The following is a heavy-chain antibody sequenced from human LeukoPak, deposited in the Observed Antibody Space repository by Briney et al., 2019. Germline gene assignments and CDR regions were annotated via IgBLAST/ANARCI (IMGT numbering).Heavy chain of an antibody. CDR1: GGSISSSSYY. Sequence: SETLSLTCTVSGGSISSSSYYWGWIRQPPGKGLEWIGNIHYSGSTYYNPSLKSRVTISVDTSKNQFSLKLSSVTAADTAVYYCARSEYSSSSSYWGQGTLVTVSS. V-gene: IGHV4-39*07. CDR2: IHYSGST. D-gene: IGHD6-6*01. J-gene: IGHJ4*02. CDR3: ARSEYSSSSSY.